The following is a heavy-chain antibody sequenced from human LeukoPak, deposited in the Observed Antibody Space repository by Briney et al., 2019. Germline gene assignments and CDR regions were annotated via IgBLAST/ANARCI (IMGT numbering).Heavy chain of an antibody. J-gene: IGHJ4*02. CDR2: ISYDGSNK. Sequence: GGSLRLSCAASGFTFSSYAMHWVRQAPGKGLEWVAVISYDGSNKYYADSVKGRFTISRDNSKNTLYLQMNSLRAEDTAVYYCARASQQLLDYWGQGTLVTVSS. V-gene: IGHV3-30-3*01. CDR1: GFTFSSYA. D-gene: IGHD6-13*01. CDR3: ARASQQLLDY.